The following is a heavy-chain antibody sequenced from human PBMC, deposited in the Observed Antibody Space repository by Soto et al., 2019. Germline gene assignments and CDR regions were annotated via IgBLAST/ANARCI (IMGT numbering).Heavy chain of an antibody. D-gene: IGHD5-12*01. CDR1: GFTFSSYA. CDR2: ISYDGSNK. J-gene: IGHJ4*02. Sequence: GGSLRLSCAASGFTFSSYAMHWVRQAPGKGLEWVAVISYDGSNKYYADSVKGRFTISRDNSKNTLYLQMNSLRAEDTAVYYCATSRGYSGYDVNYWGQGTLVTVSS. V-gene: IGHV3-30-3*01. CDR3: ATSRGYSGYDVNY.